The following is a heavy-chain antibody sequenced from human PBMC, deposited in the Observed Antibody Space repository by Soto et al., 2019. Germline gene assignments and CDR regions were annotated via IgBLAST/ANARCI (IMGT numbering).Heavy chain of an antibody. J-gene: IGHJ4*02. V-gene: IGHV4-31*03. CDR2: IHYSGTT. Sequence: QVQLQESGPGLVKPSETLSLTCTVSGDAISSGARSWSWIRQHPGRGLEWIGSIHYSGTTYYNPSLINRISISLVTSQNQFSLTLSAVTAADTAVYWCAGAPNLCYFDFWGQGPLVTVSS. CDR3: AGAPNLCYFDF. CDR1: GDAISSGARS. D-gene: IGHD4-17*01.